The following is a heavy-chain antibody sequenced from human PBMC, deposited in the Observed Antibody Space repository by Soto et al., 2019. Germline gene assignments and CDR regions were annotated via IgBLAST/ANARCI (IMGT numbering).Heavy chain of an antibody. CDR1: GGTFSSYT. V-gene: IGHV1-69*02. J-gene: IGHJ4*02. CDR3: ARSREVTPFDY. D-gene: IGHD4-4*01. CDR2: IIPILGIA. Sequence: QVQLVQSGAEVKKPGSSVKVSCKASGGTFSSYTISWVRQAPGQGLEWMGRIIPILGIANYAQKFQGRVTITADKYTSTAYMELSSLRSEDTAVYYCARSREVTPFDYWGQGTLVTVSS.